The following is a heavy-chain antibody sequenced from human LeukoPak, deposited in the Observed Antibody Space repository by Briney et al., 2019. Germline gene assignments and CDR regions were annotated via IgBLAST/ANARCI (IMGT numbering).Heavy chain of an antibody. Sequence: ASVKVSCKASGGTFSSYAISWVRQAPGQGLEWMGGIIPIFGTANYAQKFQGRVTITADESTSTAYMELSSLRSEDTAVYYCARVNIGSGYYYDAFDIWGQGTMVTVSS. CDR3: ARVNIGSGYYYDAFDI. CDR2: IIPIFGTA. V-gene: IGHV1-69*13. CDR1: GGTFSSYA. D-gene: IGHD3-22*01. J-gene: IGHJ3*02.